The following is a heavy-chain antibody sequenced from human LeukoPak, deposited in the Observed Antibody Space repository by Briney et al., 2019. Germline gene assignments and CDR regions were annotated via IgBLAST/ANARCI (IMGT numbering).Heavy chain of an antibody. CDR2: ISSSGSII. J-gene: IGHJ4*02. V-gene: IGHV3-48*03. CDR1: GFTLSSYE. Sequence: PGGSLRLSCAASGFTLSSYEMNWVRQAPGKGLEWVSYISSSGSIIYYADSVKGRFTISRDNAKNSLYLQMNSLRAEDTAAYYCARNWNWDYYFDYWGQGTLVTISS. CDR3: ARNWNWDYYFDY. D-gene: IGHD1-7*01.